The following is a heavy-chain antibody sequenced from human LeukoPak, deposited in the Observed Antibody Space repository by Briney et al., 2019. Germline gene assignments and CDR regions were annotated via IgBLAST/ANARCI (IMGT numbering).Heavy chain of an antibody. CDR3: ARDGDPEIYYDSSGSYY. J-gene: IGHJ4*02. V-gene: IGHV1-2*02. D-gene: IGHD3-22*01. CDR2: INPNSGGT. Sequence: ASVKVSCKASGYTFTGYYMHWVRQAPGQGLEWMGWINPNSGGTNYAQKFQGRVTMTRDTSISTAYMELSRLRSDDTAVYYCARDGDPEIYYDSSGSYYWGQGTLVTVSS. CDR1: GYTFTGYY.